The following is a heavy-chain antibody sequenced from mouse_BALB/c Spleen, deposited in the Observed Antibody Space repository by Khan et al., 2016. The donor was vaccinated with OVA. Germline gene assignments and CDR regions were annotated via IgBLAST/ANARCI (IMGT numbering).Heavy chain of an antibody. CDR1: GFTFSSYG. V-gene: IGHV5-17*02. CDR3: ATSYYYGYYFDY. J-gene: IGHJ2*01. D-gene: IGHD1-1*01. Sequence: EVQLRESGGGLVQPGGSRKLSCAASGFTFSSYGMHWVRQAPEKGLEWVAYISGDSSTIYYTDTVKGRFTISRDNPTNTLSLQMTSLMSEDTAMYYCATSYYYGYYFDYWGPGTTLTVSS. CDR2: ISGDSSTI.